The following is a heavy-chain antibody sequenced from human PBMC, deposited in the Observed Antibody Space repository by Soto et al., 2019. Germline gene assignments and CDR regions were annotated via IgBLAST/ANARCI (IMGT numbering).Heavy chain of an antibody. Sequence: QVHLVQSGAELKKPGASVRVSCKASGYSFTRNGISWVRQAPGQGLEWMGWISAKNGDTNYAQKFQGRVIMTTDTSTSTDYMELRRLRSDDTAVYYCVRDRDSDTWPSRDVWGQGTTVTVSS. J-gene: IGHJ6*02. CDR1: GYSFTRNG. CDR3: VRDRDSDTWPSRDV. D-gene: IGHD1-26*01. V-gene: IGHV1-18*01. CDR2: ISAKNGDT.